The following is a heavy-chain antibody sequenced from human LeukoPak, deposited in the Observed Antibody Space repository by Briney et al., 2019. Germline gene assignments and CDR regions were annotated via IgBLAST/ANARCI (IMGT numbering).Heavy chain of an antibody. CDR3: ARDRVWFGELYSHFDY. Sequence: GGSLRLSCAASGFTFSDYYMSWIRQAPGKGLEWVSYISSSGSTIYYADSVKGRLTISRDNAKNSLYLQMNSLRAEDTAVYYCARDRVWFGELYSHFDYWGQGTLVTVSS. CDR1: GFTFSDYY. V-gene: IGHV3-11*01. CDR2: ISSSGSTI. J-gene: IGHJ4*02. D-gene: IGHD3-10*01.